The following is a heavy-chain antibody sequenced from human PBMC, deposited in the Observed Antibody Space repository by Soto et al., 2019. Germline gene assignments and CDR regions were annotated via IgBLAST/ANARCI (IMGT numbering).Heavy chain of an antibody. CDR1: GSTFSSYT. CDR2: IIPILGIT. D-gene: IGHD2-21*02. CDR3: ARRRYCGADCYSKFYYGMDV. J-gene: IGHJ6*02. Sequence: QVQLVQSGAEVRKPGSSVKVSCKASGSTFSSYTVNWVRQAPGQGLEWIGRIIPILGITNYARRFQGRVTLTADRSTNPAYMELTSLTSEDTAVYYCARRRYCGADCYSKFYYGMDVWGQGTTVTVSS. V-gene: IGHV1-69*02.